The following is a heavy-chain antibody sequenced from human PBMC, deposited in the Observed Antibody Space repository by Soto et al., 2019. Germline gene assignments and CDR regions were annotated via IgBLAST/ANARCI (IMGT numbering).Heavy chain of an antibody. Sequence: PGGFLRLSCAASGFTFDDYALSWVRQGPGKGLEWVSDITGSGDSTTYADSVRGRFTISRDNSKNTLYLQMNSLRAEDTAVYYCAKDPLYDYIWGSYLAPNWGQGTLVTVSS. J-gene: IGHJ4*02. CDR3: AKDPLYDYIWGSYLAPN. CDR1: GFTFDDYA. D-gene: IGHD3-16*02. V-gene: IGHV3-23*01. CDR2: ITGSGDST.